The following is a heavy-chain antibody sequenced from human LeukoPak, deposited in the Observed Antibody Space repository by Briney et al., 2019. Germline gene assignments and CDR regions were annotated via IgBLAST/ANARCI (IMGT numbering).Heavy chain of an antibody. CDR2: ISGNGAAT. CDR3: AKDSGGRYQLAAGNWFDS. J-gene: IGHJ5*01. Sequence: GGSLRLSCAASGFTFHTYAMSWVRQAPGKGLEWVSAISGNGAATYYADSVKGRFTISRDNSKDTLFVQMNSLRGEDTAVYYCAKDSGGRYQLAAGNWFDSWGQGTLVTVSS. CDR1: GFTFHTYA. V-gene: IGHV3-23*01. D-gene: IGHD2-2*01.